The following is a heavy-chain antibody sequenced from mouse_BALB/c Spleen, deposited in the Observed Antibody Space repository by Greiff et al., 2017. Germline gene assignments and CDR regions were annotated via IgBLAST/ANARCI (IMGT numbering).Heavy chain of an antibody. V-gene: IGHV3-2*02. CDR1: GYSITSDYA. J-gene: IGHJ1*01. Sequence: EVKLMESGPGLVKPSQSLSLTCTVTGYSITSDYAWNWIRQFPGNKLEWMGYISYSGSTSYNPSLKSRISITRDTSKNQFFLQLNSVTTEDTATYYCARGYYGGYWYFDVWGAGTTVTVSS. CDR3: ARGYYGGYWYFDV. CDR2: ISYSGST. D-gene: IGHD1-1*01.